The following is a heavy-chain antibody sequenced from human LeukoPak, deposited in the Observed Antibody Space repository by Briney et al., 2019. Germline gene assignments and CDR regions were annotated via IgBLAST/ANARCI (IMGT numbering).Heavy chain of an antibody. V-gene: IGHV1-46*01. CDR1: GYTFTSYY. Sequence: ASVKVSCKASGYTFTSYYMHWVRQAPGQGLEWMGIINPSGGSTSYAQKFQGRVTMTRDTSTSTVYMELSSLRSEDTAVYYCATVPLPMVRGVYWGQGTTVTVSS. CDR3: ATVPLPMVRGVY. D-gene: IGHD3-10*01. J-gene: IGHJ6*02. CDR2: INPSGGST.